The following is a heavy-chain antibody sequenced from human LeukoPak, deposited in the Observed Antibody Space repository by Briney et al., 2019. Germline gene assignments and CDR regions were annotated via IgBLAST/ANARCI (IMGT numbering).Heavy chain of an antibody. CDR3: ARAVNQWPHHHFDY. CDR2: MYNTGSQ. J-gene: IGHJ4*02. Sequence: SETLSLTCTVSGGSIISGDSYWSWIRQHPERGLEWIGYMYNTGSQYYNPSLASRVAISPDTSKNEFSLRLSAVTAADTAVYYCARAVNQWPHHHFDYWGQGILVTVSS. V-gene: IGHV4-31*03. D-gene: IGHD6-19*01. CDR1: GGSIISGDSY.